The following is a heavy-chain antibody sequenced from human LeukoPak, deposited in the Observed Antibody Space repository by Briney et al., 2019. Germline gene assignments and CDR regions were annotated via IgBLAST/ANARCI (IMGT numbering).Heavy chain of an antibody. D-gene: IGHD1-26*01. CDR3: AKPSGSGVDY. V-gene: IGHV3-30*02. Sequence: GGSLRLSCAASGFTFSSYGMHWVRQAPGKGLEWVAFIRSDGYHTYYADSVKGRFTITRDNSKNTLYLQMNSLRLDDMGVYYCAKPSGSGVDYWGRGTRVTVSS. J-gene: IGHJ4*02. CDR2: IRSDGYHT. CDR1: GFTFSSYG.